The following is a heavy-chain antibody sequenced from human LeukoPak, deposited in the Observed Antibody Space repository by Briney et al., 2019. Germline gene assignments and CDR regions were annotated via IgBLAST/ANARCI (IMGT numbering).Heavy chain of an antibody. V-gene: IGHV3-33*01. CDR1: GFTFSSYG. Sequence: GGSLRLSCAASGFTFSSYGMHWVRQAPGKGLEWVAVIWYDGSNKYYADSVKGRFTISRDNSKNTLYLQMNSLRAEDTAVYYCARVRSRAYYDFWSGYYPPYYYYYGMDVWGQGTTVTVSS. CDR2: IWYDGSNK. CDR3: ARVRSRAYYDFWSGYYPPYYYYYGMDV. J-gene: IGHJ6*02. D-gene: IGHD3-3*01.